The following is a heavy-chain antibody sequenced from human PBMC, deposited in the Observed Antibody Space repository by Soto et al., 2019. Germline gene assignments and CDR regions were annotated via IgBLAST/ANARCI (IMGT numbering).Heavy chain of an antibody. D-gene: IGHD2-21*01. J-gene: IGHJ5*02. CDR3: ASARHIGP. CDR1: GFTFSNYW. V-gene: IGHV3-7*01. Sequence: EVQLVESGGDLVQPGGSLRLSCAASGFTFSNYWMSWVRQAPGKGLEWVANIKQDGSERNYVDSVKGRFTISRDNAENSRYLQMNSLRAEDTAVYYCASARHIGPWGQGTLVTVSS. CDR2: IKQDGSER.